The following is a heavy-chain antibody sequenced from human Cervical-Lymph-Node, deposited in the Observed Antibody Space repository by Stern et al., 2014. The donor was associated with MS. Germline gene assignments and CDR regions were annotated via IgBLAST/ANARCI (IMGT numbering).Heavy chain of an antibody. CDR3: ASGTGSKRPTGNY. Sequence: QLVQSGAEVKKPGASVKVSCKASGYSFTSHYMHWVRQAPGQGLEWVGIINPSGDSASYAQKLQGRVTMTRDTSTSTVYMELSSLRSEDTVVYYCASGTGSKRPTGNYWGQGTLVTVSS. CDR2: INPSGDSA. D-gene: IGHD3/OR15-3a*01. J-gene: IGHJ4*02. V-gene: IGHV1-46*01. CDR1: GYSFTSHY.